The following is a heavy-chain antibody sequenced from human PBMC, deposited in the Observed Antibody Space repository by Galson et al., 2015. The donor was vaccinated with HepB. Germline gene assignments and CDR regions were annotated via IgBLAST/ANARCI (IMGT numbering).Heavy chain of an antibody. Sequence: SVKVSCKASGDTFSSYAISWVRQAPGQGLEWMGGIIPIFGTANYAQKFQGRVTITADESTSTAYMELSSLRSEDTAVYYCARDSSRDGYPFDYWGQGTLVTVSS. J-gene: IGHJ4*02. CDR1: GDTFSSYA. CDR3: ARDSSRDGYPFDY. V-gene: IGHV1-69*13. CDR2: IIPIFGTA. D-gene: IGHD5-24*01.